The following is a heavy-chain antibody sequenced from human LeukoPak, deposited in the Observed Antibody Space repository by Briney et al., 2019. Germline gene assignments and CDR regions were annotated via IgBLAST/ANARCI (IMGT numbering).Heavy chain of an antibody. D-gene: IGHD3-3*01. CDR1: GYTFTSYG. J-gene: IGHJ4*02. Sequence: ASVKVSCKASGYTFTSYGISWVRQAPGQGLEWMGWINPNSGGTNYAQKFQGRVTMTRDTSISTAYMELSRLRSDDTAVYYCAREGYDFWSAPMGFDYWGQGTLVTVSS. CDR3: AREGYDFWSAPMGFDY. CDR2: INPNSGGT. V-gene: IGHV1-2*02.